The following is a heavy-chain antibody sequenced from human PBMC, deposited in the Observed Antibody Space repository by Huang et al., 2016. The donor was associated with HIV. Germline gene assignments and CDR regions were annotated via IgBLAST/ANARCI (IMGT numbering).Heavy chain of an antibody. D-gene: IGHD3-10*01. J-gene: IGHJ5*02. Sequence: QVHLQQWGAGLLKSAETLSLTCAVYGGSLSGYYWSWLRQTPGKGLEWIGEINQLGSPNYNPSLKSRVSISTDGSKKQFSLKLRSISDADTAVYFCARDATKNPRGWFDPWGQGTLVTVSS. V-gene: IGHV4-34*02. CDR3: ARDATKNPRGWFDP. CDR2: INQLGSP. CDR1: GGSLSGYY.